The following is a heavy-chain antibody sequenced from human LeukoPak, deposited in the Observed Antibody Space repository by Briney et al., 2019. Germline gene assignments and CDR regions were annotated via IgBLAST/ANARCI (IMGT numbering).Heavy chain of an antibody. CDR3: ARSYDSSGYYFYGMDV. Sequence: SETLSLTCTVSGGSISSYYWSWIRQPPGKGLEWIGYIYYTGSTNSNPSLKSRVTISIDTSKNQFSLKLSSVTAADTAVYYCARSYDSSGYYFYGMDVWGQGTTVTVSS. CDR2: IYYTGST. J-gene: IGHJ6*02. V-gene: IGHV4-59*01. D-gene: IGHD3-22*01. CDR1: GGSISSYY.